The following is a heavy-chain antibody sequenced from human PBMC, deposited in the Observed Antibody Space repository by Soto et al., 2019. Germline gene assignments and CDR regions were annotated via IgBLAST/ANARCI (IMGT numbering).Heavy chain of an antibody. CDR2: IISKANNYAT. J-gene: IGHJ6*02. V-gene: IGHV3-73*02. Sequence: EVQLVESGGGLVQPGGFLKLSCVASGFTFSGSAMHWVRQASGKGLEWVGRIISKANNYATAYAASVEGRFTISRDESKNTAHLQMNSLKTEDTAVYYCASDTARVYYGLDVWGLGTTVTVSS. CDR3: ASDTARVYYGLDV. CDR1: GFTFSGSA. D-gene: IGHD5-18*01.